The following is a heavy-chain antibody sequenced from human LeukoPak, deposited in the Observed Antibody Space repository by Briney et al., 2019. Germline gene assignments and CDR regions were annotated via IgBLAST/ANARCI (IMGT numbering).Heavy chain of an antibody. CDR2: ISSTGTYT. D-gene: IGHD2-2*01. CDR1: GLTFSSYA. J-gene: IGHJ4*02. CDR3: SGHSSGCYAD. Sequence: PGGSLRISCSASGLTFSSYAMQLVRQAPGKGLEYVSAISSTGTYTYYADSVRGRFTISRDNSKNTLYLQMSSLRADDTAVYYCSGHSSGCYADWSRGTLVTVSS. V-gene: IGHV3-64D*09.